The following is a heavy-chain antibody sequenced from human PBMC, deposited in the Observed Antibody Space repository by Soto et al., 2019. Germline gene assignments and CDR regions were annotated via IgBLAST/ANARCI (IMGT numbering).Heavy chain of an antibody. Sequence: QVQLVQSGAEVKKPGSSVKVSCKASGGTFSSYAISWVRQAPGQGLEWMGGIIPIFGTANYAQKFQGRVTITADESTSTAYMELSSLRSEDTAVYYCARLGKEKWHYYFDYWGQGPLVTVSS. CDR2: IIPIFGTA. D-gene: IGHD5-12*01. J-gene: IGHJ4*02. CDR3: ARLGKEKWHYYFDY. CDR1: GGTFSSYA. V-gene: IGHV1-69*12.